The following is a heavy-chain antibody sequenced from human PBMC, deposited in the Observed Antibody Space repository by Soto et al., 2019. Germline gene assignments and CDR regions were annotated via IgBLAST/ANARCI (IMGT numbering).Heavy chain of an antibody. Sequence: ASETLSLTCTVSGGSFNSGPYYWSWIRQHPGKGLEWIGYTHYSGTTYYNPSLKSRVTLTIDTSQNQFSLKVNSVTAADTAMYYCARVGYSYNGLDYWGQGTLVTVSS. CDR1: GGSFNSGPYY. CDR2: THYSGTT. V-gene: IGHV4-31*03. D-gene: IGHD5-18*01. CDR3: ARVGYSYNGLDY. J-gene: IGHJ4*02.